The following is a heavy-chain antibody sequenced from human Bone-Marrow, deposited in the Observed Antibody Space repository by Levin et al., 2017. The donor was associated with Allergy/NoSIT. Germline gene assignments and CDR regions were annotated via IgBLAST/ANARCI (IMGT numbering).Heavy chain of an antibody. Sequence: GGSLRLSCKASGYTFTSYGMSWVRQAPGKGLEWMGWISAYNGNTNYAQKLQGRVTMTTDTSTSTAYMELRSLRSDDTAVYYCARAGYSSSKFEYWGQGTLVTVSS. D-gene: IGHD6-13*01. V-gene: IGHV1-18*01. CDR1: GYTFTSYG. CDR2: ISAYNGNT. CDR3: ARAGYSSSKFEY. J-gene: IGHJ4*02.